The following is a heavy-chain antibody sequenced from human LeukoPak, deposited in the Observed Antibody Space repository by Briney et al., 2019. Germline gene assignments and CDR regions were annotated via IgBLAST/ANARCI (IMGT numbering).Heavy chain of an antibody. Sequence: PSETLSLTCAVSGVSISSGPCYWTWIRQPAGKGLEWIGRIHTSGSTSYNPSLKSRVTISVDTSKNQFSLKLSSVTAADTAVYYCARLVSVAVRVVYYYYYYMDVWGKGTTVTISS. J-gene: IGHJ6*03. CDR3: ARLVSVAVRVVYYYYYYMDV. CDR1: GVSISSGPCY. V-gene: IGHV4-61*02. CDR2: IHTSGST. D-gene: IGHD3-10*01.